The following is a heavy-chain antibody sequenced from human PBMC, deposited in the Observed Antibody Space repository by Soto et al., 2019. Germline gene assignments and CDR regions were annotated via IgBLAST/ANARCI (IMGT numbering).Heavy chain of an antibody. Sequence: QVQLVQSGAEVKRTGASVKVSCKASGYTFSNYFINWVRQAPGQGLEWVGGINPKGGATTYAQKFQGRVNMTSDTSTNTSYMTLRSLTSEDTAFYYCARDEGFCSGGSCTGWFDPWGQGTLVTVSS. CDR3: ARDEGFCSGGSCTGWFDP. J-gene: IGHJ5*02. CDR1: GYTFSNYF. CDR2: INPKGGAT. V-gene: IGHV1-46*01. D-gene: IGHD2-15*01.